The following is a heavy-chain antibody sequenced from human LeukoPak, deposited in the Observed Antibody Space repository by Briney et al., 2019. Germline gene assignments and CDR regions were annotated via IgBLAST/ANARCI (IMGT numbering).Heavy chain of an antibody. V-gene: IGHV3-23*01. J-gene: IGHJ4*02. Sequence: GGSLRLSCAVSGFTFNNYDLTWVRQAPGKGLEWVSAICGSGGSTYYADSVKGRFTISRDNSKNTLYLQMNSLSAEATGVYYFAKDRLMYDYYSNGSLDYWGEGTLVTLSS. CDR3: AKDRLMYDYYSNGSLDY. CDR1: GFTFNNYD. CDR2: ICGSGGST. D-gene: IGHD3-22*01.